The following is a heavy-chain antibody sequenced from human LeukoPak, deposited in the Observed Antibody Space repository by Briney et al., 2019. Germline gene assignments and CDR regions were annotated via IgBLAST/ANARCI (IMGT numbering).Heavy chain of an antibody. CDR2: ITGSGGAT. Sequence: ETLSLTCTVSGGSISSSSYYWGWVRQAPGKGLEWVSSITGSGGATYYTDSVKGRFTISRDNSKNTLYLQMDSLRAEDTAVYYCAKGDGGAYDNSGWVDYFDYWGQGTLVTVSS. J-gene: IGHJ4*02. CDR3: AKGDGGAYDNSGWVDYFDY. V-gene: IGHV3-23*01. CDR1: GGSISSSSYY. D-gene: IGHD3-22*01.